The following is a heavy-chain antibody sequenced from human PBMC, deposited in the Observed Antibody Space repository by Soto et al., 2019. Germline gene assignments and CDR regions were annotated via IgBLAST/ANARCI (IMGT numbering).Heavy chain of an antibody. J-gene: IGHJ4*02. D-gene: IGHD1-1*01. V-gene: IGHV3-74*01. CDR1: GFTFSMYW. CDR2: INDDGSST. Sequence: GGSLRLSCAASGFTFSMYWMHWVRQVPGKGPEWVSRINDDGSSTNYADSVKGRFTISRDNAKNTLYLQMNDLRAEDTAVYYCTRGHRSTSTGTGAFWGQGTLVTVSS. CDR3: TRGHRSTSTGTGAF.